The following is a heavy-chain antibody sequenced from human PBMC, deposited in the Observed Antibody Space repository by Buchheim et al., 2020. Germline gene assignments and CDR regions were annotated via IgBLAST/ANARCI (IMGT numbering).Heavy chain of an antibody. CDR1: GGSSSGFF. Sequence: QVQLQQWGAGLLKPSETLSLTCAIYGGSSSGFFWSWIRQPPGKGPEWIGEINDNGFTNYNPSLKSRVSISLDTSKKQFSLKVNSVTAADSALYYCARGHNYLVKVPGDRGPTFDFWGQGIL. CDR3: ARGHNYLVKVPGDRGPTFDF. D-gene: IGHD2/OR15-2a*01. CDR2: INDNGFT. J-gene: IGHJ4*03. V-gene: IGHV4-34*02.